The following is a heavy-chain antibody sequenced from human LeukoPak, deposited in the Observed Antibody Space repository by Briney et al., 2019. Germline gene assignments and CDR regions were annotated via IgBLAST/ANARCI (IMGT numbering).Heavy chain of an antibody. CDR1: GFSFTNYW. V-gene: IGHV3-7*01. CDR2: VKEHGTTK. J-gene: IGHJ4*02. Sequence: PGGSLRLSCAASGFSFTNYWMSWVRQAPGKGLEWVANVKEHGTTKQYVDSVKGRFTISRDNAKNSLYLQMDSLRAEDTAVYYCVSQEVVPHWGQGTLVPVSS. D-gene: IGHD2-15*01. CDR3: VSQEVVPH.